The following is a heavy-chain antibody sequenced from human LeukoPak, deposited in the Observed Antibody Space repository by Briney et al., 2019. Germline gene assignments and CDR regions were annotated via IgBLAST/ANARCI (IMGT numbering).Heavy chain of an antibody. CDR2: IKQDGREK. CDR3: ARDTELRFLEWLFSFDY. CDR1: GFTLSSYW. D-gene: IGHD3-3*01. Sequence: PGGSLRLSCAASGFTLSSYWMSWVRQAPGKGLEWVANIKQDGREKYYVDSVKGRFTISRDNAKNSLYLQMNSLRAEDTAVYYCARDTELRFLEWLFSFDYWGQGTLVTVSS. V-gene: IGHV3-7*01. J-gene: IGHJ4*02.